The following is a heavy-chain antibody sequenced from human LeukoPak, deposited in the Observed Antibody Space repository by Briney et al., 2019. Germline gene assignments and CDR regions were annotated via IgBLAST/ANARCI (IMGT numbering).Heavy chain of an antibody. CDR3: ARAKITMVRGVILTNWFDP. Sequence: ASVKVSCKASGYTFTSYGISWVRQAPGQGLEWMGWISAYNGNTNYAQKLQGRVTMTTDTSTSTAYMELRSLRSDDTAVYYCARAKITMVRGVILTNWFDPWGQGTLVTVSS. J-gene: IGHJ5*02. V-gene: IGHV1-18*01. CDR2: ISAYNGNT. CDR1: GYTFTSYG. D-gene: IGHD3-10*01.